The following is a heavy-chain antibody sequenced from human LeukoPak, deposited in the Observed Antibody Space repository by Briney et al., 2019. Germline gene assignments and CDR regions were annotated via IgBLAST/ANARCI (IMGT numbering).Heavy chain of an antibody. V-gene: IGHV4-59*01. D-gene: IGHD3-3*01. CDR3: AVGDFWSGYYFY. CDR1: GGSISSYY. CDR2: IYYSGST. J-gene: IGHJ4*02. Sequence: SETLSLTCTVSGGSISSYYWSWIRQPPGKGLEWIGYIYYSGSTNYNPSLKSRVTISVDTSKNQFSLKLSSVTAVDTAVYYCAVGDFWSGYYFYWGQGTLVTVSS.